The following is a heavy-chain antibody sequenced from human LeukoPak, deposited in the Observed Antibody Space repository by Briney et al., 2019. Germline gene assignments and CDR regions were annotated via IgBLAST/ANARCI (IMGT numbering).Heavy chain of an antibody. CDR1: GPSIRGHY. Sequence: SETLSLTCTVSGPSIRGHYWSWIRQPAGKGLEWIGRIQSSGSTNHNPSLKSRVTMSVDTSKNQFSLKLRSVTAADTAVYYCAQDSGDGYFQHWGQGTRVTVSS. CDR2: IQSSGST. V-gene: IGHV4-4*07. D-gene: IGHD4-17*01. CDR3: AQDSGDGYFQH. J-gene: IGHJ1*01.